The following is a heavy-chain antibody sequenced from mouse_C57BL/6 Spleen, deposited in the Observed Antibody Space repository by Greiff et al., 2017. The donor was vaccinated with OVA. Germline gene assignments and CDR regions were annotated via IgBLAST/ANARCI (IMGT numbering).Heavy chain of an antibody. J-gene: IGHJ4*01. Sequence: EVKLMESGGGLVKPGGSLKLSCAASGFTFSSYAMSWVRQTPEKRLEWVATISDGGSYTYYPDNVKGRFTISRDNAKNNLYLQMSHLKSEDTAMYYCARDHPFYGSSPYYAMDYWGQGTSVTVSS. V-gene: IGHV5-4*01. CDR2: ISDGGSYT. CDR1: GFTFSSYA. CDR3: ARDHPFYGSSPYYAMDY. D-gene: IGHD1-1*01.